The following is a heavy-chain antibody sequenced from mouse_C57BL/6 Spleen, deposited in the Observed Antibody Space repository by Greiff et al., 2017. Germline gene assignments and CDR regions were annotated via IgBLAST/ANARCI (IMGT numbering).Heavy chain of an antibody. Sequence: EVQLQQSGPELVKPGASVKIPCKASGYTFTDYNMDWVKQSHGKSLEWIGDINPNNGGTIYNQKFKGKATLTVDKSSSTAYMELRSLISEDTAVYYCARHYDYHYAMDYWGQGTSVTVSS. V-gene: IGHV1-18*01. D-gene: IGHD2-4*01. CDR1: GYTFTDYN. CDR3: ARHYDYHYAMDY. J-gene: IGHJ4*01. CDR2: INPNNGGT.